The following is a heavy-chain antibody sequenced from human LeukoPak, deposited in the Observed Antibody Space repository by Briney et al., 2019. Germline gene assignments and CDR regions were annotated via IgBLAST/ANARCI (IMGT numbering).Heavy chain of an antibody. CDR3: ATEAIVVVTARDYWYFDL. D-gene: IGHD2-21*02. V-gene: IGHV1-69*04. Sequence: SVKVSCKASGGTFSSYAISWVRQAPGQGLEWMGRIIPILGIANYAQKFQGRVTITADKSTSTAYMELSSLRSEDTAVYYCATEAIVVVTARDYWYFDLWGRGTLVTVSS. CDR2: IIPILGIA. J-gene: IGHJ2*01. CDR1: GGTFSSYA.